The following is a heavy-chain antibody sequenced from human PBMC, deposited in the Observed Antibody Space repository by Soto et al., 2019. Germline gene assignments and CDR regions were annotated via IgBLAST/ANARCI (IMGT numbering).Heavy chain of an antibody. CDR2: ISYDGSNK. D-gene: IGHD3-9*01. V-gene: IGHV3-30*18. CDR3: AKDLRPQYYDILTGFDY. CDR1: GFTFSSYG. Sequence: GGSLRLSCAASGFTFSSYGMHWVRQAPGKGLEWVAVISYDGSNKYYADSVKARFTISRDNSKNTLYLQMNSLRAEDTAVYYCAKDLRPQYYDILTGFDYWGQGTLVTVSS. J-gene: IGHJ4*02.